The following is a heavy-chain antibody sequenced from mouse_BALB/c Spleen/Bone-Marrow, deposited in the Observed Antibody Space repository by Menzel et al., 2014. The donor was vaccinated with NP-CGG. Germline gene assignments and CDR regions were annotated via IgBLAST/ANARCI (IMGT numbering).Heavy chain of an antibody. CDR2: INPDSSTI. J-gene: IGHJ2*01. CDR3: ARLYYYGNFAY. V-gene: IGHV4-1*02. CDR1: GFDFSRYW. D-gene: IGHD1-1*01. Sequence: DVMLVESGGGLVQPGGSLKLSCAASGFDFSRYWMSWVRQAPGKGLEWIGEINPDSSTINYTPSLKDKFIISRDNAKNTLSLQMSKVRSEDTALYYCARLYYYGNFAYWGQGTTLTVSS.